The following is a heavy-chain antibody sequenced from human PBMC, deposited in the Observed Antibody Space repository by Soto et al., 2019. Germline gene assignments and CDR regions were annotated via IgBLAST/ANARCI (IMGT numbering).Heavy chain of an antibody. CDR2: IYYSGST. V-gene: IGHV4-31*03. CDR3: AIGEPYYYYGMDV. CDR1: GGSISSGGYY. Sequence: QVQLQESGPGLVKPSQTLSLTCTVSGGSISSGGYYWSWIRQHPGKGLEWIGYIYYSGSTYYNPCLQSRIPLPVDTSKKQVSLKLSSVTAADTAVYYCAIGEPYYYYGMDVWGQGTTVTVSS. J-gene: IGHJ6*02.